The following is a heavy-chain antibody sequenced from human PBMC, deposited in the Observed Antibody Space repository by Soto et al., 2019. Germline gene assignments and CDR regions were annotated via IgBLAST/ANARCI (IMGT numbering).Heavy chain of an antibody. CDR1: GYTFTSYA. CDR3: AILISTAAAGTSFDY. D-gene: IGHD6-13*01. J-gene: IGHJ4*02. Sequence: GASVKVSCKASGYTFTSYAMHWVRQAPGQRLEWMGWINAGNGNTKYSQKFQGRVTITRDTSARTAYMELSSLRSEDTAVYYCAILISTAAAGTSFDYWGQGTLVTVSS. CDR2: INAGNGNT. V-gene: IGHV1-3*01.